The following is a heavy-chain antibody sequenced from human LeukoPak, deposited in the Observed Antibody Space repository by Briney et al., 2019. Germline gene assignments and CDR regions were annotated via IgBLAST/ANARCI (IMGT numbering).Heavy chain of an antibody. D-gene: IGHD1-7*01. CDR2: INPNSGGT. J-gene: IGHJ4*02. CDR1: GYTFTGYY. V-gene: IGHV1-2*02. CDR3: ARDKSGTEFDY. Sequence: ASVKVSCKASGYTFTGYYMHWVRQAPGQGLEWMGWINPNSGGTNYAQKLQGRVTMTTDTSTSTAYMELRSLGSDDTAVYYCARDKSGTEFDYWGQGTLVTVSS.